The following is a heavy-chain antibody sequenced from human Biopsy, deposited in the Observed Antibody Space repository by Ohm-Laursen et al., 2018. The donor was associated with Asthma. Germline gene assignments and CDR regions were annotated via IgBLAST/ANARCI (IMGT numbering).Heavy chain of an antibody. D-gene: IGHD3-9*01. V-gene: IGHV1-3*01. CDR1: GYTFINYA. CDR3: PRTYYDFLTGQVNDVFAI. CDR2: INVGKGNT. J-gene: IGHJ3*02. Sequence: ASVKVSCKDSGYTFINYAIHWVRQAPGQRLECMGWINVGKGNTKYSQKFQGRVTITRDTSASTAYMDLSSLRSEDTAVYYCPRTYYDFLTGQVNDVFAIWGQGTMVTVSS.